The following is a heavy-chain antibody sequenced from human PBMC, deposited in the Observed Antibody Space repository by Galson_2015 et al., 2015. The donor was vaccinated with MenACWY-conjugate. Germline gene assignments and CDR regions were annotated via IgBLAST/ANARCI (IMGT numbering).Heavy chain of an antibody. CDR1: GGSINSYY. D-gene: IGHD5-24*01. CDR3: ARDDAMDGLDV. J-gene: IGHJ6*02. CDR2: MYYSGTT. V-gene: IGHV4-59*01. Sequence: LSLTCTVSGGSINSYYWNWIRQPPGKGLEWVGYMYYSGTTNYNPSLKRRVTISVDTSKNQFSLRLSSVTAADTAVYYCARDDAMDGLDVWGQGTTVTVSS.